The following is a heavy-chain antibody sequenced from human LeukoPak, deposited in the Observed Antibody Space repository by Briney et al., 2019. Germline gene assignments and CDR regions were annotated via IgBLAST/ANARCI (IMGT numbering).Heavy chain of an antibody. D-gene: IGHD1-26*01. CDR2: INAYSGTT. CDR3: ARGNGNYYWTFDY. CDR1: GSFSSYG. V-gene: IGHV1-18*01. Sequence: ASVKVSCKSSGSFSSYGITWVRQAPGEGLEWMGWINAYSGTTNYAQKVQGRVTMTTDTSTTTGYMELRSLRADDTAVYYCARGNGNYYWTFDYWGQGTLVTVST. J-gene: IGHJ4*02.